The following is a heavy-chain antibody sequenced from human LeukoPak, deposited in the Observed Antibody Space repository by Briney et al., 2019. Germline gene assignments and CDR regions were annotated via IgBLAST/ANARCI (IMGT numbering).Heavy chain of an antibody. CDR1: GFTFSSYG. V-gene: IGHV3-30*03. D-gene: IGHD6-19*01. CDR3: ARERRSSGWYDAFDM. J-gene: IGHJ3*02. CDR2: ISYDGSNK. Sequence: PGRSLRLSCAASGFTFSSYGMHWVRQAPGKGLEWVAVISYDGSNKYYADSVKGRFTISRDNSKNTLYLQMNSLRAEDTAVYYCARERRSSGWYDAFDMRGQGTMVTVSS.